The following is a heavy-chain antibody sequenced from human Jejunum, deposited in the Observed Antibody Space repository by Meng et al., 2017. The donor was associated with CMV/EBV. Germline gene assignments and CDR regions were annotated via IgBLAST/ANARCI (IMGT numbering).Heavy chain of an antibody. CDR3: ARAYSSSCRVDY. V-gene: IGHV4-59*01. CDR1: GGSISSYY. J-gene: IGHJ4*02. CDR2: VYYSGGT. D-gene: IGHD6-6*01. Sequence: CTVPGGSISSYYWNWIRQPPGKGLEWIGYVYYSGGTNYNPSLKSRVTISVDTSKNQFSLKLSSVTAADTAVYYCARAYSSSCRVDYWGQGTLVTVSS.